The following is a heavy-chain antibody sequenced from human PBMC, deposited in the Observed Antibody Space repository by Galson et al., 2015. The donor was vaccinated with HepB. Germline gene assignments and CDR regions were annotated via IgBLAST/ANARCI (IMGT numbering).Heavy chain of an antibody. V-gene: IGHV3-33*01. J-gene: IGHJ3*02. CDR2: IWYDGSNK. Sequence: SLRLSCAASGFTFSSYGMHWVRQAPGKGLEWVAVIWYDGSNKYYADSVKGRFTISRDNSKNTLYLQMNSLRAEDTAVYYCARNYYDSSGYSPLAFDIWGQGTMVTVSS. CDR1: GFTFSSYG. CDR3: ARNYYDSSGYSPLAFDI. D-gene: IGHD3-22*01.